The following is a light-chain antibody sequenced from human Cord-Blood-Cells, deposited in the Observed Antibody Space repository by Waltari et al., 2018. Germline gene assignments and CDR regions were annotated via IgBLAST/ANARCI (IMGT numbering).Light chain of an antibody. J-gene: IGLJ3*02. CDR2: DVS. CDR3: CSYAGSYTWV. V-gene: IGLV2-11*01. Sequence: QSALTQPRSVSGSPGQSVTISCTGTSSDVGGYNYVSWYQQHPGKAPKLMIYDVSKRPSGVPDRCSGSTSGNTSSLTISGLQAEDEADYYCCSYAGSYTWVFGGGTKLTVL. CDR1: SSDVGGYNY.